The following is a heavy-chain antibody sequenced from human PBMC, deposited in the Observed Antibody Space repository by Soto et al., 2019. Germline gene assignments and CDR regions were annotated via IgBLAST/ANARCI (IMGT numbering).Heavy chain of an antibody. J-gene: IGHJ6*02. CDR1: EFTFSSYA. CDR2: ISYDGGHK. Sequence: QVQLVESGGGVVHPERSLRLSCSASEFTFSSYAMHWVRQAPGKGLEWVAGISYDGGHKSYGDSVRGRFTISRDSSKTTVFLQMNSLRPEDTAAYYCARVKTDYSNPRGPFFFYGMDVWGQGTTVTVSS. D-gene: IGHD4-4*01. V-gene: IGHV3-30-3*01. CDR3: ARVKTDYSNPRGPFFFYGMDV.